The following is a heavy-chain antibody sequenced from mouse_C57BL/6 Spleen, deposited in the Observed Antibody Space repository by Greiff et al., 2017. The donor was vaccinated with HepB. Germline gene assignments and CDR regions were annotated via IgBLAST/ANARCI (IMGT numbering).Heavy chain of an antibody. CDR2: IYPRDGST. CDR3: ARPYYYGSSFFDY. D-gene: IGHD1-1*01. Sequence: VQLQQSDAELVKPGASVKISCKVSGYTFTDHTNHWMKQRPEQGLEWIGYIYPRDGSTKYNEKFKGKATLTADKSSSTAYMQLNSLTSEDSAVYFCARPYYYGSSFFDYWGQGTTLTVSS. V-gene: IGHV1-78*01. CDR1: GYTFTDHT. J-gene: IGHJ2*01.